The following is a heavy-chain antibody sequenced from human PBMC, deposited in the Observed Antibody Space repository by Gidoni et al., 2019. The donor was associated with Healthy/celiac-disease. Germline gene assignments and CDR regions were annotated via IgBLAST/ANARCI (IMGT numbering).Heavy chain of an antibody. J-gene: IGHJ2*01. Sequence: EVQLLESGGGLVQPGGSLGLSCAASGFTFSSYAMNWVRQAPGKGLEWVSTISGSGGSTYYADSVKGRFTISRDNSKNTLYLQMNSLRAEDTAVYYCAKDRINSSYYGWYFDLWGRGTLVTVSS. CDR2: ISGSGGST. D-gene: IGHD1-26*01. CDR1: GFTFSSYA. V-gene: IGHV3-23*01. CDR3: AKDRINSSYYGWYFDL.